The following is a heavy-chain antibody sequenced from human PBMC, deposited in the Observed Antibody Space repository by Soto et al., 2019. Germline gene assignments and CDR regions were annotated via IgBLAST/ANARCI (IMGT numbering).Heavy chain of an antibody. Sequence: EVQLLESGGGFVQPGWSLRLSCESSGFTFRNFAMSWVRQAPGQGLEWVSSILGSGDSTYYADSVKGRFSISRDNSKNTLQLHMNSLRAEDTAIYYCAKDNPVGATPGWFDSWGQGTLVIVSS. D-gene: IGHD1-26*01. V-gene: IGHV3-23*01. CDR1: GFTFRNFA. J-gene: IGHJ5*01. CDR3: AKDNPVGATPGWFDS. CDR2: ILGSGDST.